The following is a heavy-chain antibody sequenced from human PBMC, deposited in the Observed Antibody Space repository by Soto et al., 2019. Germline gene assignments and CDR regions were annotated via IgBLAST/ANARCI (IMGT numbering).Heavy chain of an antibody. D-gene: IGHD1-26*01. CDR2: HSPSGST. CDR3: ARVGVAVDDDY. CDR1: GGSLTSYH. Sequence: EPLSLTYTVSGGSLTSYHWSWLRQPAGKGLEWIGHHSPSGSTNHNPSLTCRVTMSVATSNNRFAPRPSSATAADTSMYYCARVGVAVDDDYWGQGTRVTAS. V-gene: IGHV4-4*07. J-gene: IGHJ4*02.